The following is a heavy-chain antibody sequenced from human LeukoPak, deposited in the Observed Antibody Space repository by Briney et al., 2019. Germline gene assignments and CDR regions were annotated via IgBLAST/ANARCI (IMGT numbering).Heavy chain of an antibody. J-gene: IGHJ5*02. Sequence: ASVKVSCKASGYTFTTYAMNWVRQAPGQGLEWMGWINTNTGNPTYAQGFTGRFVFSLDTSVSTAYLQISSLKTEDTAVYYCARELLITRTWFDPWGQGTLVTVSS. CDR3: ARELLITRTWFDP. CDR1: GYTFTTYA. V-gene: IGHV7-4-1*02. D-gene: IGHD3-22*01. CDR2: INTNTGNP.